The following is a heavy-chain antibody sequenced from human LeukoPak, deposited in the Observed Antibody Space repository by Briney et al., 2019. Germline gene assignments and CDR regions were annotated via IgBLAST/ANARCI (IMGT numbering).Heavy chain of an antibody. V-gene: IGHV4-34*01. CDR1: GGSLSGYY. CDR2: INHSGST. CDR3: ARGAYYGSGSYYRYYYMDV. D-gene: IGHD3-10*01. Sequence: SETLSLTCAVYGGSLSGYYWSWIRQPPGKGLEWIGEINHSGSTNYNPSLKSRVTISVDTSKNQFSLKLSSVTAADTAVYYCARGAYYGSGSYYRYYYMDVWGKGTTVTVSS. J-gene: IGHJ6*03.